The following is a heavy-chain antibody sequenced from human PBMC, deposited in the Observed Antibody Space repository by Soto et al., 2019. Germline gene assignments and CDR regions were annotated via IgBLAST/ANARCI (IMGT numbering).Heavy chain of an antibody. D-gene: IGHD3-22*01. J-gene: IGHJ4*02. CDR3: ASVRLYDSSGYYYDY. CDR2: IKQDGSEK. V-gene: IGHV3-7*03. CDR1: GFTFSSYW. Sequence: PGGSLRLSCAASGFTFSSYWMSWVRQAPGKGLEWVANIKQDGSEKYYVDSVKGRFTISRDNAKNSLYLQMNSLRAEDTAVYYCASVRLYDSSGYYYDYWGQGTLVTVSS.